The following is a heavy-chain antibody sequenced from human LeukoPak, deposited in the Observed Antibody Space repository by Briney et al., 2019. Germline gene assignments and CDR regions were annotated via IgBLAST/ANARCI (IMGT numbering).Heavy chain of an antibody. CDR2: IYPGDSDT. CDR1: GYSFTRYW. V-gene: IGHV5-51*01. CDR3: VRHGLGSSWFGFDY. J-gene: IGHJ4*02. Sequence: GESLKISCKGSGYSFTRYWIGWVRQMPGKGLEWMGIIYPGDSDTRYSPSFQGQVTISADKSISTAYPQWSSLKASDSAIYYCVRHGLGSSWFGFDYWGQGTLVTVSS. D-gene: IGHD6-13*01.